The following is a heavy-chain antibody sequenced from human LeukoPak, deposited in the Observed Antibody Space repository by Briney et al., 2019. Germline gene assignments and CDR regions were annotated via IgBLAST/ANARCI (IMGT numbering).Heavy chain of an antibody. CDR2: IRYDRYDQ. Sequence: GGSLRLSCAASGFTFSSYDMHWVRQAPGKGLEWVAFIRYDRYDQLYADSVKGRFTISRDNSKNTLYLEMISLRAEDTAVYYCAKRGGSFIGYFDFWGQGTLVTVSP. D-gene: IGHD3-10*01. CDR1: GFTFSSYD. V-gene: IGHV3-30*02. J-gene: IGHJ4*02. CDR3: AKRGGSFIGYFDF.